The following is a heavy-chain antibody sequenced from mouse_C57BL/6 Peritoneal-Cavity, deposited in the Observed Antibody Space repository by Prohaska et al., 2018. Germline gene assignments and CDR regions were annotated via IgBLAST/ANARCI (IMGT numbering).Heavy chain of an antibody. CDR1: GYTFTSYD. V-gene: IGHV1-85*01. CDR3: ARRGGGYFDV. J-gene: IGHJ1*03. Sequence: SVKLSCKASGYTFTSYDINWVKQRPGQGLEWIGWIYPRDGSTKYNEKFKGKATLTVDTSSSTAYMDVHSLTSEESGVYFCARRGGGYFDVWGTGTTVTVSS. CDR2: IYPRDGST.